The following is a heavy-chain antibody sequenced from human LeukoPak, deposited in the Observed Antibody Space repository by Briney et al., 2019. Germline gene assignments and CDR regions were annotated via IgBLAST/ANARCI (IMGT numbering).Heavy chain of an antibody. Sequence: GGSLRLSCAASGFTFSSYWMSWVRQAPGKGLEWVANIKQDGSEKYYVDSVKGRFTISRDNAKNSLYLQMNSLRAEDTAVYYCARGFRRYCSGGSCYSEGPDYWGQGTLVTVSS. D-gene: IGHD2-15*01. V-gene: IGHV3-7*01. CDR2: IKQDGSEK. J-gene: IGHJ4*02. CDR3: ARGFRRYCSGGSCYSEGPDY. CDR1: GFTFSSYW.